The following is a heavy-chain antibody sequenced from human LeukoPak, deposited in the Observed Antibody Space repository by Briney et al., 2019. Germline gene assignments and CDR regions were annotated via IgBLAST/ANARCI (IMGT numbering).Heavy chain of an antibody. CDR3: AREGDQDIVVVPAAMPFFDY. Sequence: TGGSLRLSCAASGFTFSSYSMNWVRQAPGKGLEWVSSISSSSSYIYYADSVKGRFTISRDNAKNSLYLQMNSLRAEDTAVYYCAREGDQDIVVVPAAMPFFDYWGQGTLVTVSS. D-gene: IGHD2-2*01. CDR1: GFTFSSYS. V-gene: IGHV3-21*01. J-gene: IGHJ4*02. CDR2: ISSSSSYI.